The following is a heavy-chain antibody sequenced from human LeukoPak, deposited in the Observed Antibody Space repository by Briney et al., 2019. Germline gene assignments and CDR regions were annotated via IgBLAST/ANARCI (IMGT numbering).Heavy chain of an antibody. CDR3: AKGASWAAEGLYYYGMDV. Sequence: PGGSLRLSCAASGFSFSSYAMSWVRQAPGKGLEWVSAISGNGGSTYYADSVKGRFTISRDNSKNTLYLQMNSLRAGDTAVYYCAKGASWAAEGLYYYGMDVWGQGTTVTVSS. J-gene: IGHJ6*02. CDR1: GFSFSSYA. D-gene: IGHD6-13*01. V-gene: IGHV3-23*01. CDR2: ISGNGGST.